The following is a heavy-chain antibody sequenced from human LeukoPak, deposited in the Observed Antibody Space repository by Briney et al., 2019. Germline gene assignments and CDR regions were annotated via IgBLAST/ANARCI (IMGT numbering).Heavy chain of an antibody. CDR1: GGSFSGYY. J-gene: IGHJ4*02. D-gene: IGHD4-17*01. CDR2: INHSGST. V-gene: IGHV4-34*01. CDR3: ASFTVTTGMDY. Sequence: SETLSLTCAVYGGSFSGYYWSWIRQPPGKGLEWIGEINHSGSTNYNPSLKSRVTISVDTSKNQFSLKLSSVTAADTAVYYCASFTVTTGMDYWGQGTLVTVSS.